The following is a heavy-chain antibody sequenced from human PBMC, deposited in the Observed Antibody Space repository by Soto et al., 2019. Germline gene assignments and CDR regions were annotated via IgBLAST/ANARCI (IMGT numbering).Heavy chain of an antibody. CDR3: ARAPETGTREGTFDY. J-gene: IGHJ4*02. V-gene: IGHV4-30-2*01. CDR1: GGSISSGGYS. Sequence: QLQLQESGSGLVKPSQTLSLTCAVSGGSISSGGYSWSWIRQPPGKGLEWIGYIYHSGSTYYNPSLKSRVTISVDRSKNQFSLKLSSVTAADTAVYYCARAPETGTREGTFDYCGQGTLVTVSS. D-gene: IGHD1-7*01. CDR2: IYHSGST.